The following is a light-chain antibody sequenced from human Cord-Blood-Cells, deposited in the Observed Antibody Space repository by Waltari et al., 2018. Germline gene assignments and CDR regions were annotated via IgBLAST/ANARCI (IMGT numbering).Light chain of an antibody. CDR1: SSDVGGYNY. Sequence: QSALTQPRSVSGSPGQSVTISCTGTSSDVGGYNYVSWYQQHPGKAPTLIIYDVSKRPSGVPDRFSGSNSGNPASLTISGLQAEDEADYYCCSYAGSYRYVFGTGTKVTVL. CDR2: DVS. V-gene: IGLV2-11*01. J-gene: IGLJ1*01. CDR3: CSYAGSYRYV.